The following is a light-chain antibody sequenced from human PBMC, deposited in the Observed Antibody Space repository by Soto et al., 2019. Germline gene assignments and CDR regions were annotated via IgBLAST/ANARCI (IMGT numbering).Light chain of an antibody. CDR2: LAS. J-gene: IGKJ1*01. Sequence: EIVLTQSPATLSSFPGDRVTLSCRASQAVNTSLAWYQHKPGQAPRLLIYLASNRAAGVPARFSGSGSGTDFPLTISDVEPEDFAVYYCHQRQSWPRTFGQGTTVDIK. CDR3: HQRQSWPRT. CDR1: QAVNTS. V-gene: IGKV3-11*01.